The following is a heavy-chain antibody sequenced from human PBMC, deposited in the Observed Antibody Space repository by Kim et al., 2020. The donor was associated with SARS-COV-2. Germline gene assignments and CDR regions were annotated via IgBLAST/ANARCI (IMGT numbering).Heavy chain of an antibody. V-gene: IGHV1-18*01. CDR1: GYTFTSYG. Sequence: ASVKVSCKASGYTFTSYGISWVRQAPGQGLEWMGWISAYNGNTNYAQKLQGRVTMTTDTSTSTAYMELRSLRSDDTAVYYCARDPPSNPPGIAAAGRRYYYYYYMDVWGKGTTVTVSS. J-gene: IGHJ6*03. CDR2: ISAYNGNT. CDR3: ARDPPSNPPGIAAAGRRYYYYYYMDV. D-gene: IGHD6-13*01.